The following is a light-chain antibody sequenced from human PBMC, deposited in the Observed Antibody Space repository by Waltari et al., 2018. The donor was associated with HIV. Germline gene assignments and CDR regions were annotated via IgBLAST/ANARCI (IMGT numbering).Light chain of an antibody. CDR1: SGSVSTSYY. J-gene: IGLJ3*02. CDR2: STN. V-gene: IGLV8-61*01. Sequence: QTVVTQEPSFSVSPGGTVTLTCGLSSGSVSTSYYPSWYQQTPGQAPRTLISSTNTRSSGVPDRFSGSILGNKAALTITGAQADDESDYYCVLYMGRAWVFGGGTKLTVL. CDR3: VLYMGRAWV.